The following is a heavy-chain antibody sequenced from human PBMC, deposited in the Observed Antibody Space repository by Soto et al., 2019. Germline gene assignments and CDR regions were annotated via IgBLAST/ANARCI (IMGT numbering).Heavy chain of an antibody. V-gene: IGHV4-30-4*01. Sequence: SETLSLTCSVSGDSISRGDYYWSWIRQPPGKGLEWIGYIYYSGSKYYNPSLESRVDISVDTSKNHFSLKLSSVTAADSAVYYCAVQTYSSSQFDPWGQGTLVTVYS. CDR3: AVQTYSSSQFDP. CDR2: IYYSGSK. D-gene: IGHD6-13*01. CDR1: GDSISRGDYY. J-gene: IGHJ5*02.